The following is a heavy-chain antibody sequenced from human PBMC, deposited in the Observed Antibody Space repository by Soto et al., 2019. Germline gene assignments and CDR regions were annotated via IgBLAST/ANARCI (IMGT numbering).Heavy chain of an antibody. CDR3: ARGGGRNWFDT. CDR2: ITYSGSA. J-gene: IGHJ5*02. Sequence: TSETLSLTCPFSGGSISSYYWSWIRQSPEKGLEWIGYITYSGSANYNPSLKSRVTISVDTSRNQFSLMLGSVTAADTAVYYCARGGGRNWFDTWGQGTLVTVSS. D-gene: IGHD2-15*01. CDR1: GGSISSYY. V-gene: IGHV4-59*01.